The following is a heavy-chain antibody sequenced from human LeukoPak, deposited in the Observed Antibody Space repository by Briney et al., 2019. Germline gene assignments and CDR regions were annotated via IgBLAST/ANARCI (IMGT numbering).Heavy chain of an antibody. Sequence: GGSLRLSCAASGFTFSSYWMSWVRQAPGKGQEWVANIKQDGSEKYYVDSVKGRFTISRDNAKNSLYLQMNSLRAEDTAVYYCARDRGDYYDSSGLYYFDYWGQGTLVTVSS. CDR1: GFTFSSYW. CDR2: IKQDGSEK. D-gene: IGHD3-22*01. V-gene: IGHV3-7*01. CDR3: ARDRGDYYDSSGLYYFDY. J-gene: IGHJ4*02.